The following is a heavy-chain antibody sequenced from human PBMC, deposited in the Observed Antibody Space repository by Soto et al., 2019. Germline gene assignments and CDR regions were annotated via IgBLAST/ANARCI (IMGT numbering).Heavy chain of an antibody. V-gene: IGHV4-34*01. J-gene: IGHJ5*02. Sequence: SETLSLTCAVYGGSFSGYYWSWIRQPPGKGLEWIGEINHSGSTNYNPSLKSRVTISVDTSKNQFSLKLSSVTAADTAVYYCARGGMVRGVIRWFDPWGQGTLVTVSS. D-gene: IGHD3-10*01. CDR1: GGSFSGYY. CDR3: ARGGMVRGVIRWFDP. CDR2: INHSGST.